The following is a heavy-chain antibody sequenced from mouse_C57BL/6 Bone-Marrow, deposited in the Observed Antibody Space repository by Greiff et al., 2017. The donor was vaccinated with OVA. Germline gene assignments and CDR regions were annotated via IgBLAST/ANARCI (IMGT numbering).Heavy chain of an antibody. J-gene: IGHJ2*01. CDR1: GYTFTSYG. D-gene: IGHD1-1*01. Sequence: QVQLQQSGAELARPGASVKLSCKASGYTFTSYGISWVKQRTGQGLEWIGEIYPRSGNTYYNEKFKGKATLTADKSSSTAYMELRSLTSEDSAVYFCARSDYYGSSYVNYFGYWGQGTTLTVSS. CDR3: ARSDYYGSSYVNYFGY. V-gene: IGHV1-81*01. CDR2: IYPRSGNT.